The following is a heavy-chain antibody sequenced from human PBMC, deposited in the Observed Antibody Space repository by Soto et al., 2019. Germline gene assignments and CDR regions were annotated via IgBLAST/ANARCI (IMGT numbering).Heavy chain of an antibody. CDR3: ARGRGSMIVATRWAFDI. J-gene: IGHJ3*02. D-gene: IGHD5-12*01. V-gene: IGHV4-34*01. CDR1: GGSFSGYY. CDR2: INHSGST. Sequence: QVQLQQWGAGLLKPSETLSLTCAVYGGSFSGYYWSWIRQPPGKGLEWIGEINHSGSTNYSPSLKSRVTISVDSSKNPFSLKLSSVTAADTGVYYCARGRGSMIVATRWAFDIWGQGKMVTVSS.